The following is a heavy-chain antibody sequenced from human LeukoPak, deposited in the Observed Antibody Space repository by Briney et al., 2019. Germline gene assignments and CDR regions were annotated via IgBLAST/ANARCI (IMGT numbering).Heavy chain of an antibody. V-gene: IGHV4-38-2*02. CDR1: GYSISSGYY. CDR3: ARVIYGSGSYPYYFDY. Sequence: SETLSLTCTVSGYSISSGYYWGWIRQPPGKGLEWIGSIYHSGSTYYNPSLKSRVTISVDTSKNQFSLKLSSVTAADTAVYYCARVIYGSGSYPYYFDYWGQGTLVTVSS. D-gene: IGHD3-10*01. J-gene: IGHJ4*02. CDR2: IYHSGST.